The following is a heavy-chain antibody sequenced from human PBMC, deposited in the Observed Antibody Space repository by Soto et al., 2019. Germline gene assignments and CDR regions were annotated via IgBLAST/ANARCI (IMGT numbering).Heavy chain of an antibody. D-gene: IGHD2-15*01. CDR3: ARWVEVSLDYFDS. Sequence: SETRSLTCTVSGGSISKGCYYWSWVRQNPGKGLEWIGHIYHSGRTYYNPSLKSRVTISVDTSKNQFSLNLSSVTAADTAVYYCARWVEVSLDYFDSWGQGTPVTVS. CDR1: GGSISKGCYY. V-gene: IGHV4-31*03. J-gene: IGHJ4*02. CDR2: IYHSGRT.